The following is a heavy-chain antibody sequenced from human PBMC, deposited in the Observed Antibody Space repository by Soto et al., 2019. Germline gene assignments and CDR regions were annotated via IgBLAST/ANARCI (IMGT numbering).Heavy chain of an antibody. CDR1: GFTFSSYA. D-gene: IGHD6-13*01. CDR2: ISGSGGST. Sequence: GGSLRLSCAASGFTFSSYAMSWVRQAPGKGLEWVSAISGSGGSTYYADSVKGRFTISRDNSKNTLYLQMNSLRAEDTAVYYCAKDPGYSSSWHTFDYWGQGTLVTVSS. CDR3: AKDPGYSSSWHTFDY. V-gene: IGHV3-23*01. J-gene: IGHJ4*02.